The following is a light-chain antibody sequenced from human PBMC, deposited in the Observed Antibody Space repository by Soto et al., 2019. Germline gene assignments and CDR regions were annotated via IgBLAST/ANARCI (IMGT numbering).Light chain of an antibody. CDR3: QTWGTGIQV. CDR1: SGHSSYA. CDR2: LNSDGSH. Sequence: QSVLTQSPSASASLGASVKLTCTLSSGHSSYAIAWHQQQPEKGPRYLMKLNSDGSHSKGDGLPDRFSGSSSGAERYLTIFSLQSEDEADYYCQTWGTGIQVFGGGTKLTVL. J-gene: IGLJ2*01. V-gene: IGLV4-69*01.